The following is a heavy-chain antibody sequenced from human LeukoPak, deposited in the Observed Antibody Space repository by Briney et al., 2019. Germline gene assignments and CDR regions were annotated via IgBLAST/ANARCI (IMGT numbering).Heavy chain of an antibody. Sequence: SETLSLTCAVYGGSFSGYYWSWIRQPPGKGLEWIGEINHSGSTNYNPSLKSRVTISVDTSKNQFSLKLCSVTAADTAVYYCARDGGSYDYYYYYGMDVWGQGTTVTVSS. CDR2: INHSGST. D-gene: IGHD1-26*01. J-gene: IGHJ6*02. V-gene: IGHV4-34*01. CDR1: GGSFSGYY. CDR3: ARDGGSYDYYYYYGMDV.